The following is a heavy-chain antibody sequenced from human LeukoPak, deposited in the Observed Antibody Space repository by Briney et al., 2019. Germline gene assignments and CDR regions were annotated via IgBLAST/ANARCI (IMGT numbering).Heavy chain of an antibody. D-gene: IGHD6-13*01. J-gene: IGHJ4*02. V-gene: IGHV4-59*01. CDR1: GGSISSYY. CDR2: IYYSGST. CDR3: ARGYSSSWYDY. Sequence: SETLSLTCTVSGGSISSYYWSWIRQPPGKGLEWIGYIYYSGSTNHNPSLKSRVTISVDTSKNQFSLKLSSVTAADTAVYYCARGYSSSWYDYWGQGTLGTVSS.